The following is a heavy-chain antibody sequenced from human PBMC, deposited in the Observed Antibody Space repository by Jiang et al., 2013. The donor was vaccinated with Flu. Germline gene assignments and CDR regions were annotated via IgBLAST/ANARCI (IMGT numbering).Heavy chain of an antibody. CDR1: GGSISSSSYY. CDR2: IYYTGTT. D-gene: IGHD1-26*01. Sequence: TLSLTCTVSGGSISSSSYYWGWVRQPPGKGLEWIGSIYYTGTTYYNPSLKSRVTISVDTSKNQFSLKLSSVTAADTAVYYCARDSGSYSGAGFDYWGQGTLVTVSS. V-gene: IGHV4-39*07. J-gene: IGHJ4*02. CDR3: ARDSGSYSGAGFDY.